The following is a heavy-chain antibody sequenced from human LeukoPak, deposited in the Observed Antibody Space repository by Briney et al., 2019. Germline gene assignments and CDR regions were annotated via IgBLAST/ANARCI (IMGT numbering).Heavy chain of an antibody. V-gene: IGHV4-38-2*02. J-gene: IGHJ5*02. CDR1: GYSISSGYY. CDR2: IYHSGST. D-gene: IGHD6-19*01. CDR3: AKGQARLSWFDP. Sequence: SETLSLTCTVSGYSISSGYYWGWIRQPPGKGLEWIGSIYHSGSTYYNPSLKIRVTISVETSKNQFFLKLRSVTAADTAVYYCAKGQARLSWFDPWGQGTLVTVSS.